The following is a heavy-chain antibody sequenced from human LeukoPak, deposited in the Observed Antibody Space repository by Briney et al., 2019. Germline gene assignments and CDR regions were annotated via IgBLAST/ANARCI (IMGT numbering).Heavy chain of an antibody. V-gene: IGHV3-30*18. D-gene: IGHD3-3*01. CDR1: GFTFSNYA. J-gene: IGHJ4*02. CDR2: MSYDGSKQ. Sequence: GGSLRLSCAASGFTFSNYAMHWVRQAPGKGLEWVALMSYDGSKQFYADSVKGRFTLSRDNSKNTLYLQMNSLRAEDTAVYYCAKGYDFWSGGIDYWGQGTLVTVSS. CDR3: AKGYDFWSGGIDY.